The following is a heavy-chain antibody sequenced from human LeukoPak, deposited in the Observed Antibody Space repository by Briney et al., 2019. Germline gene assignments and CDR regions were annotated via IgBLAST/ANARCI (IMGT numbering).Heavy chain of an antibody. CDR2: ISWDGSNK. Sequence: GGSLRLPCAASRFTFSTYAMHWVRQAPGKGLEWVAVISWDGSNKYYADSVKGRLTISRDNSKNTLDLQMNSLRAEDTAMYYCARGGTSGWYDYFDYWGQGTLVTVSS. V-gene: IGHV3-30-3*01. J-gene: IGHJ4*02. CDR3: ARGGTSGWYDYFDY. D-gene: IGHD6-19*01. CDR1: RFTFSTYA.